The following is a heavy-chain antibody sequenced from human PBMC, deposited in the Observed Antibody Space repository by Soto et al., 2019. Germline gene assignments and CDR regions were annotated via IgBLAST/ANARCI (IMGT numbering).Heavy chain of an antibody. Sequence: SETLSLTCAVYGGSFSGYYWSWIRQPPGKGLEWIGEINHSGSTNYNPSLKSRVTISVDTSKKQFSLKLSSVTAADTAVYYCARGDYGSGRPLDYWGQGTLVTVSS. V-gene: IGHV4-34*01. CDR3: ARGDYGSGRPLDY. CDR1: GGSFSGYY. D-gene: IGHD3-10*01. J-gene: IGHJ4*02. CDR2: INHSGST.